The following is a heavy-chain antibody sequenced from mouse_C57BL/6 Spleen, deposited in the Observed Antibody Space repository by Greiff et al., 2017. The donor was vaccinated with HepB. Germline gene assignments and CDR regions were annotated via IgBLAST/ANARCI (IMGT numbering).Heavy chain of an antibody. CDR3: AIRRNYYAMDY. J-gene: IGHJ4*01. CDR2: INPNNGGT. V-gene: IGHV1-26*01. CDR1: GYTFTDYY. Sequence: EVQLQQSGPELVKPGASVKISCKASGYTFTDYYMNWVKQSHGKSLEWIGDINPNNGGTSYNQKFKGKATLTVDKSSSTAYMELRSLTSEDSAVYYCAIRRNYYAMDYWGQGTSVTVSS. D-gene: IGHD2-12*01.